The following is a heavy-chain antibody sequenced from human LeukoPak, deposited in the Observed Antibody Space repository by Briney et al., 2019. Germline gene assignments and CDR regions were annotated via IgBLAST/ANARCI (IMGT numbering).Heavy chain of an antibody. CDR1: GFIFSNFN. D-gene: IGHD1-1*01. J-gene: IGHJ4*02. Sequence: GGSLRVSCVGSGFIFSNFNMNWVRQAPGKGLEWVSSISSTGIYIHYADSVKGRFTISRDNAQKSLYLQMNSLRVEDSAVYYCARVSTGPVWGQGTLVTVSS. CDR3: ARVSTGPV. V-gene: IGHV3-21*01. CDR2: ISSTGIYI.